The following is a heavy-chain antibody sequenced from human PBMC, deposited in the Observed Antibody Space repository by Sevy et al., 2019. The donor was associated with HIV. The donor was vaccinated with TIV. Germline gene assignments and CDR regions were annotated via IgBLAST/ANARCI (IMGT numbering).Heavy chain of an antibody. CDR1: GGSISTGGFS. Sequence: SETLSLTCAVSGGSISTGGFSWNWIRQPPGKGLEWIGHSYRTGNTYYNPSLGSRVSISVDRSKNQFSLKLSSVTAADTTVYYCVRGPSYGYVSYGLDVWGQGTMVTVSS. J-gene: IGHJ3*01. CDR2: SYRTGNT. D-gene: IGHD3-16*01. V-gene: IGHV4-30-2*01. CDR3: VRGPSYGYVSYGLDV.